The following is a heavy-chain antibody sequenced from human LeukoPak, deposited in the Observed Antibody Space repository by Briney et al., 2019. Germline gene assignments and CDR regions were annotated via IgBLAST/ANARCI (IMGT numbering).Heavy chain of an antibody. CDR1: GFTFSSYW. CDR2: INHNGNVN. J-gene: IGHJ6*02. Sequence: GGSLRLSCAASGFTFSSYWMNWVRQAPGKGLEWVASINHNGNVNYYVDSVKGRFTISRDNAKNSLYLQMSNLRAEDTAVYFCARGGGLDVWGQGTTVTVSS. V-gene: IGHV3-7*03. D-gene: IGHD3-16*01. CDR3: ARGGGLDV.